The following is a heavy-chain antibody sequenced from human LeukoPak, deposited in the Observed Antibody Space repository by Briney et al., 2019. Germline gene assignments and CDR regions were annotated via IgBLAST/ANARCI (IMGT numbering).Heavy chain of an antibody. D-gene: IGHD2-15*01. CDR3: AIGYCSGGSCDYYYYYGMDV. CDR2: MNPNSGNT. V-gene: IGHV1-8*01. Sequence: ASVKVSCKASGYTFTSYDINWVRQATGQGLEWMGWMNPNSGNTGYAQKFQGRVTMTRNTSISTAYMELSSLRSEDTAVYYCAIGYCSGGSCDYYYYYGMDVWGQGTTVTVSS. CDR1: GYTFTSYD. J-gene: IGHJ6*02.